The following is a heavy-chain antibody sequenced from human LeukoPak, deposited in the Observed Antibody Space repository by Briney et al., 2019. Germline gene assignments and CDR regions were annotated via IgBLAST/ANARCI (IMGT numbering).Heavy chain of an antibody. CDR2: IYTSGST. CDR1: GDSISSSNSY. J-gene: IGHJ4*02. D-gene: IGHD3-22*01. CDR3: ARGEYYYDSSGYYSYFDY. Sequence: SETLSLTCTVSGDSISSSNSYWGWIRQPPGKGLEWIGSIYTSGSTNYNPSLKSRVTMSVDTSKNQFSLKLSSVTAADTAVYYCARGEYYYDSSGYYSYFDYWGQGTLVTVSS. V-gene: IGHV4-39*07.